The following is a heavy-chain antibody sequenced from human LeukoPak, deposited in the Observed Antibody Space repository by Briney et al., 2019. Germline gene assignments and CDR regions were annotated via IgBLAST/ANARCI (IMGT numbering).Heavy chain of an antibody. V-gene: IGHV3-30-3*01. CDR2: ISHDGSNK. CDR3: ARAYDFWSGYISGYYYYYGMDV. D-gene: IGHD3-3*01. Sequence: GGSLRLSCAASGFTFSSYAMHWVRQAPDKGLEWVAVISHDGSNKYYADSVKGRFTISRDNSKNTLYLQMNSLRAEDTAVYYCARAYDFWSGYISGYYYYYGMDVWGQGTTVTVSS. CDR1: GFTFSSYA. J-gene: IGHJ6*02.